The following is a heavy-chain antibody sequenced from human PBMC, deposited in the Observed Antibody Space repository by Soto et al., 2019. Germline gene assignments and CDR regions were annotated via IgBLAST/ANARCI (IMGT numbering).Heavy chain of an antibody. CDR3: AKAHSSGWYYFDY. CDR2: FSYDEGTK. CDR1: GFTFSNYG. D-gene: IGHD6-19*01. Sequence: QVQLVESGGGVVQPGRSLRLSCAASGFTFSNYGMHWVRQAPGKGLEWVAVFSYDEGTKYYADSVKGRFTISRDNSKNTLYLQMNSLRAEDTAVYYCAKAHSSGWYYFDYWGQGTLVTVSS. J-gene: IGHJ4*02. V-gene: IGHV3-30*18.